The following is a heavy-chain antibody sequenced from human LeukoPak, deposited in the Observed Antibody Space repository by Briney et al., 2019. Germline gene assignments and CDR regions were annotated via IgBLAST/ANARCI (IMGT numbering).Heavy chain of an antibody. CDR3: ARWGIAAAGTYGDFDY. D-gene: IGHD6-13*01. CDR1: GYTFTSYA. V-gene: IGHV1-3*01. J-gene: IGHJ4*02. Sequence: ASVNVSCKASGYTFTSYAMHWVRQAPGQRLEWMGWINAGNGNTKYSQKFQGRVTITRDTSASTAYMELSSLRSEDTAVYYCARWGIAAAGTYGDFDYWGQGTLVTVSS. CDR2: INAGNGNT.